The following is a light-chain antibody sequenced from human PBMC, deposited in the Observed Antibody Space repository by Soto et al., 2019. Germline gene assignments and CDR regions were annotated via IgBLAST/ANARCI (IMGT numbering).Light chain of an antibody. CDR3: GSITSSSTSV. Sequence: QSALSQPASVSGSPGQSITISCTGTSSDVGDYKYVSWYQHQPGEAPKLIIYEVSNRPSGVSNRFSGSKSGNTASLTISGIQTEDEADYYCGSITSSSTSVFGTGTQLTVL. CDR2: EVS. V-gene: IGLV2-14*01. CDR1: SSDVGDYKY. J-gene: IGLJ7*01.